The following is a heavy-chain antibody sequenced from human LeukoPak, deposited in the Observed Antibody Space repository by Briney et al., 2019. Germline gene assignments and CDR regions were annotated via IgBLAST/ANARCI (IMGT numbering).Heavy chain of an antibody. CDR2: ISSSSSYI. V-gene: IGHV3-21*01. CDR3: ARGSDISLSSSWWVTPFDY. J-gene: IGHJ4*02. CDR1: GFTFSSYS. Sequence: PGGSLRLSCAASGFTFSSYSMNWVCQAPGKGLEWVSSISSSSSYIYYADSVKGRFTISRDNAKNSLYLQMNSLRAEDTAVYYCARGSDISLSSSWWVTPFDYWGQGTLVTVSS. D-gene: IGHD6-13*01.